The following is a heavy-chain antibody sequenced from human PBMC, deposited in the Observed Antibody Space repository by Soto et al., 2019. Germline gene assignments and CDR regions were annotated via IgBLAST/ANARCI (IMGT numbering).Heavy chain of an antibody. Sequence: GESLKISCKGSGYSFTSYWISWVRQMPGKGLEWMGRIDPSDSYTNYSPSFQGHVTISADKSISTAYLQWSSLKASDTAMYYCASRIVKGYYYYGMDVWGQGTTVTVSS. CDR2: IDPSDSYT. CDR1: GYSFTSYW. V-gene: IGHV5-10-1*01. D-gene: IGHD3-22*01. CDR3: ASRIVKGYYYYGMDV. J-gene: IGHJ6*02.